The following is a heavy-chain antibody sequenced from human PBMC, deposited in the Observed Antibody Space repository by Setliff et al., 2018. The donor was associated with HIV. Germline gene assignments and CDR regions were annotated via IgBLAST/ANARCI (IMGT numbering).Heavy chain of an antibody. J-gene: IGHJ4*02. CDR2: ISPYNGDT. D-gene: IGHD2-2*02. Sequence: ASVKVSCKTSGYSFTNYGISWVRQAPGQGLEWVGWISPYNGDTKYAEKVQGRVTITRDTSASTAYMELSSLRSEDTAVYYCARDRRPAGINYGYGYLDDWGQGTLVTVS. CDR3: ARDRRPAGINYGYGYLDD. V-gene: IGHV1-18*01. CDR1: GYSFTNYG.